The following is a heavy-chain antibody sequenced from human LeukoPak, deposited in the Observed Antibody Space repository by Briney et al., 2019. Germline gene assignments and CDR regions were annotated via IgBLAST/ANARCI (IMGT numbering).Heavy chain of an antibody. J-gene: IGHJ4*02. Sequence: GGSLRLFCAASGFTVSSNYMSWVRQAPGKGLEWVSDIYSGGSTYYADSVQGRVTISRDNSKNTLYLQMSSLRAEDTAVYYCAKDPGGSYLLHYFDYGGQGTLVTVSS. CDR1: GFTVSSNY. D-gene: IGHD1-26*01. CDR3: AKDPGGSYLLHYFDY. CDR2: IYSGGST. V-gene: IGHV3-53*05.